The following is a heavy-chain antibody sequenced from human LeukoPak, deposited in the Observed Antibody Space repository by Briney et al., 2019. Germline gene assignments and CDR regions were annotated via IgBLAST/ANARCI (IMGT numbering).Heavy chain of an antibody. Sequence: PSETLSLTCAVSGYSISSGYYWGWIRQPPGKGLEWIGSIYHSGSTYYNPSLKSRVTISVDTSKNQFSLKLSSVTAADTAMYYCARLLYGVYYFDYWGQGTLVTVSS. CDR2: IYHSGST. J-gene: IGHJ4*02. V-gene: IGHV4-38-2*01. CDR3: ARLLYGVYYFDY. CDR1: GYSISSGYY. D-gene: IGHD4-17*01.